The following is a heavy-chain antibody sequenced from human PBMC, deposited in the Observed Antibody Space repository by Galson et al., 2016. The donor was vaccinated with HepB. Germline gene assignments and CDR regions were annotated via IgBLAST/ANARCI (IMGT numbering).Heavy chain of an antibody. V-gene: IGHV4-59*11. J-gene: IGHJ5*01. Sequence: SETLSLTCTVSGGSIGNQYWSWIRQSPGKGLEWIGYVYHSGTTNYNPSLESRVTMSVDTSTNQIFLNLRSVTAADTAGYYCARGKGVAVALRWFEYWGQGTLVTVSS. CDR1: GGSIGNQY. CDR2: VYHSGTT. D-gene: IGHD6-19*01. CDR3: ARGKGVAVALRWFEY.